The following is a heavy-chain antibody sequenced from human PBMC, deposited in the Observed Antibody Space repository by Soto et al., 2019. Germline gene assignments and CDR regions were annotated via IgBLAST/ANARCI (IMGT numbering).Heavy chain of an antibody. CDR1: GGSISSGGYS. CDR3: ARDKITGLFDY. V-gene: IGHV4-30-4*07. Sequence: SETLSLTCAVSGGSISSGGYSWSWIRQPPGKGLEWIGYIYYSGSTYYNPSLKSRVTISVDTSKNQFSLKLTSVTAADTAVYYCARDKITGLFDYWGQATLVTVS. J-gene: IGHJ4*02. CDR2: IYYSGST. D-gene: IGHD2-8*02.